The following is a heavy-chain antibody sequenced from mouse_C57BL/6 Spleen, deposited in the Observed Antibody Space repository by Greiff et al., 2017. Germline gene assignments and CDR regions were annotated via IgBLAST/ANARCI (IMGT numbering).Heavy chain of an antibody. Sequence: VKLVESGPGLVAPSQSLSITCTVSGFSLTSYGVSWVRQPPGKGLEWLGVIWGDGSTNYHSALISRLSISKDNSKTQVFLKLNSLQTNDTATYYCAKQATTAYYYAMEYWGQATSVTVSS. J-gene: IGHJ4*01. CDR1: GFSLTSYG. D-gene: IGHD1-2*01. V-gene: IGHV2-3*01. CDR3: AKQATTAYYYAMEY. CDR2: IWGDGST.